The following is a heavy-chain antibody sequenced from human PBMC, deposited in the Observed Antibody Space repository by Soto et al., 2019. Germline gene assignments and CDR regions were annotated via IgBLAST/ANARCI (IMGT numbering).Heavy chain of an antibody. J-gene: IGHJ6*02. D-gene: IGHD6-13*01. Sequence: QITLKESGPTLVKPTQTLTLTCTFSGFSLSTSGVGVGWIRQPPGKALEWLALIYWDDDKRYSPSLKSRLTMTQDTSKNQMVLTMTNMDPVDTATYYCAHRRGGSSSWYKWGQGTTVTVSS. CDR3: AHRRGGSSSWYK. CDR1: GFSLSTSGVG. CDR2: IYWDDDK. V-gene: IGHV2-5*02.